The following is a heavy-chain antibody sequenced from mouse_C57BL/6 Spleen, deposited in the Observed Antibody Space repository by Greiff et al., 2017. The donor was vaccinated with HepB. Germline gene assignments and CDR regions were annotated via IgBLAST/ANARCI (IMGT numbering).Heavy chain of an antibody. V-gene: IGHV1-50*01. CDR1: GYTFTSYW. CDR2: IDPSDSYT. Sequence: QVQLQQPGAELVKPGASVKLSCKASGYTFTSYWMQWVKQRPGQGLEWIGEIDPSDSYTNYNQKFKGKATLTVDKSSSTAYMQLSSLTSEDSAVYYCARRRGNYDYFDYWGQGTTLTVSS. CDR3: ARRRGNYDYFDY. J-gene: IGHJ2*01. D-gene: IGHD2-1*01.